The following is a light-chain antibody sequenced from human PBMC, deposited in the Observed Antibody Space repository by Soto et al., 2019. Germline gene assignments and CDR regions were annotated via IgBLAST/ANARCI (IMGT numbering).Light chain of an antibody. Sequence: QSALTQPRSVSGSPGQSVTISCTGTSSDVGGYKYVSWYQQHPGKAPKLMIYDVSKRPSGVTDRFSGSKSGNTASLTISGLQAEDEADYYCCSYAGSFVVFCGGTKLTVL. J-gene: IGLJ2*01. CDR2: DVS. CDR3: CSYAGSFVV. CDR1: SSDVGGYKY. V-gene: IGLV2-11*01.